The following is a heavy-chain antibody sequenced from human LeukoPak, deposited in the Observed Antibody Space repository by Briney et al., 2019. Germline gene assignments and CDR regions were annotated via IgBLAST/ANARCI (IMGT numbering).Heavy chain of an antibody. CDR2: ISASGSAT. V-gene: IGHV3-23*01. Sequence: GGSLRLSCAASGFIFSNYGMNWVRQAPGKGLEWVAAISASGSATSYADSVRGRFTISRDNSKNTLYLQMNSLRAEDTAVYYCAKESPRKMLMVYATYFDYWGQGTLVTVSS. D-gene: IGHD2-8*01. J-gene: IGHJ4*02. CDR3: AKESPRKMLMVYATYFDY. CDR1: GFIFSNYG.